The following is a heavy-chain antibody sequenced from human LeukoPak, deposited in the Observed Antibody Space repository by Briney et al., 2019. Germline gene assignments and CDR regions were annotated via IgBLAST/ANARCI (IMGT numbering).Heavy chain of an antibody. J-gene: IGHJ5*02. D-gene: IGHD4-17*01. CDR1: GFTFSSYA. Sequence: GSLRLSCAASGFTFSSYALAWVRQAPGKGLEWVSHILGSGGRTYYPDSVKGRFTISRDNSKNTLYLKMNSLRPEDTAVYYCAKVKYDYGDPVGWFDPWGQGSLVTVSS. CDR2: ILGSGGRT. CDR3: AKVKYDYGDPVGWFDP. V-gene: IGHV3-23*01.